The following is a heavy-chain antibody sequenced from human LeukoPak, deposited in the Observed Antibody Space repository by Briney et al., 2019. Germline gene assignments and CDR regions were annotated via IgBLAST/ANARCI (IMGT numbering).Heavy chain of an antibody. Sequence: KPSETLSLTCTVSGGSISSYYWSWIRQPPGKGLEWIGYIYYSGSTTYNPSLKSRVTISVDTSKNQFSLKLSSVTAADTAVYYCARHSPSGYYYYGMDVWGQGTTVTVSS. D-gene: IGHD1-26*01. V-gene: IGHV4-59*08. CDR3: ARHSPSGYYYYGMDV. CDR1: GGSISSYY. CDR2: IYYSGST. J-gene: IGHJ6*02.